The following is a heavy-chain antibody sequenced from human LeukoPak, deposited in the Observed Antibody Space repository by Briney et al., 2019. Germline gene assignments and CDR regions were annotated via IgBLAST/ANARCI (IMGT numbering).Heavy chain of an antibody. V-gene: IGHV3-21*01. D-gene: IGHD3-22*01. CDR2: ISSSSSYI. Sequence: GGSLRLSCAVSGFTFSSYSMNWVRQAPGKGLEWVSSISSSSSYIYYADSVKGRFTISRDNAKNSLYLQMNSLRAEDTAVYYCARVNYYDSSGYYLDYFDYWGQGTLVTVSS. CDR3: ARVNYYDSSGYYLDYFDY. CDR1: GFTFSSYS. J-gene: IGHJ4*02.